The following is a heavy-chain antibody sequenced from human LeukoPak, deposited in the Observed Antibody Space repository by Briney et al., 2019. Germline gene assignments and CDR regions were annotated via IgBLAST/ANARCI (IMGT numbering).Heavy chain of an antibody. CDR3: ARGRSGSYY. Sequence: GASVKVSCKASGYTFTSYGISWVRQAPGQGLEWMGWISAYNGNTNYAQKLQGRVTMTRNTSISTAYMELSSLRSEDTAVYYCARGRSGSYYWGQGTLVTVSS. D-gene: IGHD1-26*01. V-gene: IGHV1-18*01. CDR2: ISAYNGNT. CDR1: GYTFTSYG. J-gene: IGHJ4*02.